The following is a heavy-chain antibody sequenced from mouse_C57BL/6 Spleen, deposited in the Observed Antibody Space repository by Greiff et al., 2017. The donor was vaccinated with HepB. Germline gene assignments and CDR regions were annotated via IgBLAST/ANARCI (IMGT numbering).Heavy chain of an antibody. J-gene: IGHJ2*01. CDR1: GYSFTGYY. CDR2: INPSTGGT. V-gene: IGHV1-42*01. Sequence: VQLQQSGPELVKPGASVKISCKASGYSFTGYYMNWVKQSPEKSLEWIGEINPSTGGTTYNQKFKAKATLTVDKSSSTAYMQLKSLTSEDSAVYYCARGRYYGSSFDYWGQGTTLTVSS. CDR3: ARGRYYGSSFDY. D-gene: IGHD1-1*01.